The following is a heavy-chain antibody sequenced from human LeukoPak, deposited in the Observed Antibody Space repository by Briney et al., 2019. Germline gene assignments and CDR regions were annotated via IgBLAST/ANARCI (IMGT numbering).Heavy chain of an antibody. D-gene: IGHD3-22*01. J-gene: IGHJ4*02. Sequence: SETLSLTCAVYGGSFSGYYWSWIRQPPGKGLEWIGEINHSGSTNYNPSLKSRVTISVDTSKNQFSLKLSSVTAADTAVYYCASGYFRGYFEYWGLGTLVTVSS. CDR1: GGSFSGYY. CDR2: INHSGST. V-gene: IGHV4-34*01. CDR3: ASGYFRGYFEY.